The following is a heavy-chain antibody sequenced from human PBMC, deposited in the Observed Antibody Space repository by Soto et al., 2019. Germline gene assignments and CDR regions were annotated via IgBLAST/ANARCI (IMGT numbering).Heavy chain of an antibody. Sequence: PGGSLRLSCAASGFTFSSYGMHWVRKAPGKGLEWVAVIWYDGSNKYYADSVKGRFTISRDNSKNTLYLQMNSLRAEDTAVYYCARGILSRWLVPNLDYWGQGTLATVSS. V-gene: IGHV3-33*01. CDR1: GFTFSSYG. CDR3: ARGILSRWLVPNLDY. CDR2: IWYDGSNK. D-gene: IGHD6-19*01. J-gene: IGHJ4*02.